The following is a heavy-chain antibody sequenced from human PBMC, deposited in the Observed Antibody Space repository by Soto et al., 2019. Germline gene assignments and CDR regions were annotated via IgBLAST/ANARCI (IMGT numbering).Heavy chain of an antibody. D-gene: IGHD3-3*01. J-gene: IGHJ6*03. Sequence: QVQLQESGPGLVKPSETLSLTCTVSGGSISSYYWSWIRQPPGKGLGWIGYIYYSGSTNYNPSLKSRVTISVDTSKNQFSLKLSSVTAADTAVYYCARGGSYYDFWSGYSYYYYYYMDVWGKGTTVTVSS. CDR2: IYYSGST. CDR1: GGSISSYY. V-gene: IGHV4-59*08. CDR3: ARGGSYYDFWSGYSYYYYYYMDV.